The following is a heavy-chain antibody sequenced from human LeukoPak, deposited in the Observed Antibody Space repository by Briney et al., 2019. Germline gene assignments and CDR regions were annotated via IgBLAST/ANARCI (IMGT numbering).Heavy chain of an antibody. CDR1: GGSISSSSYY. CDR3: ARRLKGTTVTNYFDY. CDR2: IYYSGST. D-gene: IGHD4-17*01. V-gene: IGHV4-39*01. Sequence: TSETLSLTCTVSGGSISSSSYYWGSIRQPPGKGLEWFGSIYYSGSTYYDPSLKSRVTISVDTSKNQFSLKLSSVTAADTAVYYCARRLKGTTVTNYFDYWGQGTLVTVSS. J-gene: IGHJ4*02.